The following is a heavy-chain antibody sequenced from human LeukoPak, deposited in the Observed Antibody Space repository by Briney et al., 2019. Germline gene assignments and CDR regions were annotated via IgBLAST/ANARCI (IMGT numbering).Heavy chain of an antibody. CDR2: IIPFCGTA. CDR3: ARAYDSSGYLHFDY. Sequence: SVKVPFKASGFTFSICAISWVRQAPGQGREGVGGIIPFCGTANYAQKFQGRVTVTTDEATSTAYMELSSLRSEDTAVYYCARAYDSSGYLHFDYWGQGPLVTVSP. V-gene: IGHV1-69*05. J-gene: IGHJ4*02. CDR1: GFTFSICA. D-gene: IGHD3-22*01.